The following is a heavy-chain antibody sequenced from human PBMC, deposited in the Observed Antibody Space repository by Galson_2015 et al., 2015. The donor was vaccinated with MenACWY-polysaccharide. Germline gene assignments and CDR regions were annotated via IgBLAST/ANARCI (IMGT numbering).Heavy chain of an antibody. CDR1: GFSLSTSGVS. Sequence: PALVKPTQTLTLTCTFSGFSLSTSGVSVVWIRQPPGKALEWLALIYWDDDKRYGPSLKSRLTITKDTSKNQVVLTITNMDPLDTATYYCARNTDGSGAYYGHYYGMDVWGQGTTVTVSS. D-gene: IGHD3-10*01. CDR2: IYWDDDK. J-gene: IGHJ6*02. V-gene: IGHV2-5*05. CDR3: ARNTDGSGAYYGHYYGMDV.